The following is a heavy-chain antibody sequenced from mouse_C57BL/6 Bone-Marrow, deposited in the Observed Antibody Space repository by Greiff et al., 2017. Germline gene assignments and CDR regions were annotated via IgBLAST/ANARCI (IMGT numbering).Heavy chain of an antibody. CDR2: IDPSDSYT. V-gene: IGHV1-69*01. Sequence: QVQLQQPGAELVMPGASVKLSCKASGYTFTSYWMHWVKQRPGQGLEWIGEIDPSDSYTNYNQKFKGKSTLTVDKSSSTAYMHLSSLTSEDSAVYYCAVLLRYRDYFDYWGQGTTLTVSS. CDR3: AVLLRYRDYFDY. CDR1: GYTFTSYW. J-gene: IGHJ2*01. D-gene: IGHD1-1*01.